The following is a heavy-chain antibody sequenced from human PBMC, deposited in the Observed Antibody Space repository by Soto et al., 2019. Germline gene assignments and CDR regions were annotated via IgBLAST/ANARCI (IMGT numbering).Heavy chain of an antibody. J-gene: IGHJ4*02. D-gene: IGHD5-12*01. CDR3: ARDGGYSGYDQKGVFDY. Sequence: QVQLVQSGAEVKKPGASVKVSCKASGYTFTSYYMHWVRQAPGQGLEWMGIINPSGGSTSYAQKCHGRVTMTRDTSTSTVYMELSSLRSEDTAVYYCARDGGYSGYDQKGVFDYWGQGTLVTVSS. V-gene: IGHV1-46*01. CDR2: INPSGGST. CDR1: GYTFTSYY.